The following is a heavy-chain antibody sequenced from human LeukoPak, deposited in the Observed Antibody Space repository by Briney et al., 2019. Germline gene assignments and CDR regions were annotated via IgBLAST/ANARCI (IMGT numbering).Heavy chain of an antibody. CDR3: ARAGDGYSEDSNFDY. V-gene: IGHV3-30*04. CDR2: ISYDGGNK. CDR1: GFTFSSYA. Sequence: GGSLRLSCAASGFTFSSYAMHWVRQAPGKGLEWVAVISYDGGNKYYADSVKGRFTISRDNSKNTLYLQMNSLRAEDTAVYYCARAGDGYSEDSNFDYWGQGTLVTVSS. J-gene: IGHJ4*02. D-gene: IGHD5-24*01.